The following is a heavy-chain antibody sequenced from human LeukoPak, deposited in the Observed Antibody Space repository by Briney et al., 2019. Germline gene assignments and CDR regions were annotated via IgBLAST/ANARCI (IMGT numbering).Heavy chain of an antibody. CDR3: VRGGFGHAMDV. J-gene: IGHJ6*02. CDR2: INNDGSGT. D-gene: IGHD3-10*01. CDR1: GFTFSSYW. Sequence: GGSLRLSCAASGFTFSSYWMHWVRQAPGKGLVWVSVINNDGSGTNYADSVKGRSTISRDNAKNTLYLQMTSLGAEDTAVYYCVRGGFGHAMDVWGQGTTVTVSS. V-gene: IGHV3-74*01.